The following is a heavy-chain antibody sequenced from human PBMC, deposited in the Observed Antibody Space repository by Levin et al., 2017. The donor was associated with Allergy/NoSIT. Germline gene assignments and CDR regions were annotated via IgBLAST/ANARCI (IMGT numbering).Heavy chain of an antibody. J-gene: IGHJ5*02. CDR2: ISGGGSST. V-gene: IGHV3-23*01. CDR3: AKKGSSSWQNWFDR. Sequence: GGSLRLSCAASGISFSNYVMTWVRQAPGKGLEWVSTISGGGSSTYYADSVKGRFTISRDNSKNTLYLQMNSLRAEDTAVYYCAKKGSSSWQNWFDRWGQGTLVTVSS. CDR1: GISFSNYV. D-gene: IGHD6-13*01.